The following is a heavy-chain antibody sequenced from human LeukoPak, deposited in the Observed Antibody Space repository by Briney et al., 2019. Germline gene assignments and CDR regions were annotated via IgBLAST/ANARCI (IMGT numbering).Heavy chain of an antibody. Sequence: SETLSLTCTVSGASISSYSWSWIRQPAGKGLEWIGRIYSSGSTNYNPSLKSRVTMSADTSKNHFSLKLSSVTAADTAVYYCARLNIQLWTSNDYWGQGTLVTVSS. V-gene: IGHV4-4*07. CDR3: ARLNIQLWTSNDY. CDR1: GASISSYS. J-gene: IGHJ4*02. CDR2: IYSSGST. D-gene: IGHD5-18*01.